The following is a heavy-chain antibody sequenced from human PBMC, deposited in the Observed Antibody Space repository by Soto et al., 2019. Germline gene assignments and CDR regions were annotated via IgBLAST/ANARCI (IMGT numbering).Heavy chain of an antibody. D-gene: IGHD5-18*01. V-gene: IGHV3-33*01. CDR3: PRDPGYGDTADY. J-gene: IGHJ4*02. CDR1: GFTFSSYG. Sequence: QVQLVESGGGVVQPGRSLRLSCAASGFTFSSYGMHWVRQAPGKGLEWVAVIWYDGSNKYYADSVKGRFTISRDNSKNTLYLQMNSLRAEDTAVYYCPRDPGYGDTADYWGQGTLVTVSS. CDR2: IWYDGSNK.